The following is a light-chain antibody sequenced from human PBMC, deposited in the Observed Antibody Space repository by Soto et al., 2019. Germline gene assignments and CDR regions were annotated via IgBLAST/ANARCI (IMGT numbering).Light chain of an antibody. Sequence: EIVLIQSPVTLSLSPGERATLSCRVSQSISSSLAWYQQNPGQAPRLLIFDASNRATGIPVRFSGSGSGTDFTLTISSLEPDDFTVYYCQHYGASPYTFGQGTELEIK. CDR1: QSISSS. J-gene: IGKJ2*01. CDR2: DAS. CDR3: QHYGASPYT. V-gene: IGKV3-11*01.